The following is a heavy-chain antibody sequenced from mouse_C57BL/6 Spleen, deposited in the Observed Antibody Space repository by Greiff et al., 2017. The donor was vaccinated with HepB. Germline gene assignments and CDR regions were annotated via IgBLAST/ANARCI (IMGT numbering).Heavy chain of an antibody. CDR1: GFTFTDYY. D-gene: IGHD2-4*01. CDR2: IRNKANGYTT. Sequence: DVQLVESGGGLVQPGGSLSLSCAASGFTFTDYYMSWVRQPPGKALEWLGFIRNKANGYTTEYSASVKGRFTISRDNSQSILYLQMNALRAEDSATYYCARYPLYDYDDGLDYWGQGTTLTVSS. V-gene: IGHV7-3*01. CDR3: ARYPLYDYDDGLDY. J-gene: IGHJ2*01.